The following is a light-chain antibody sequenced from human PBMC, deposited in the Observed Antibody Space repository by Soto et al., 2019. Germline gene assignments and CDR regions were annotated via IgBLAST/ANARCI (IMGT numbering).Light chain of an antibody. V-gene: IGLV1-40*01. CDR1: SSNIGSNL. Sequence: QSVLTQPPSASGTPGQRVTISCSGSSSNIGSNLVNWYQQLPGTAPKIVIYGNSNRPSGVPDRFSGSKSGTSASLAITGLQAEDEADYYCQSYDSSLSENVFGTGTKLTVL. J-gene: IGLJ1*01. CDR3: QSYDSSLSENV. CDR2: GNS.